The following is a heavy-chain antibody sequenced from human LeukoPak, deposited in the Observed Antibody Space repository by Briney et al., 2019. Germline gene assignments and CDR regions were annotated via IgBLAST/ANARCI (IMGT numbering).Heavy chain of an antibody. V-gene: IGHV1-8*01. J-gene: IGHJ5*02. D-gene: IGHD2-15*01. CDR2: MNSNSGNT. CDR3: ARGDLQRPRGGIRRAVWFDP. Sequence: ASVKVSCKASGYTFTSYDINWVRQATGQGLEWMGWMNSNSGNTGYAQKFQGRVTMTRNTSISTAYMELSSLRSEDTAVYYCARGDLQRPRGGIRRAVWFDPWGQGTLVTVSS. CDR1: GYTFTSYD.